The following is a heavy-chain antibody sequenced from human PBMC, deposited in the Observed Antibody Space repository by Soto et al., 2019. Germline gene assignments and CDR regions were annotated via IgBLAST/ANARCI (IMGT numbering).Heavy chain of an antibody. CDR3: ARADYYHSSGYYLYYYTMDV. CDR1: GGSINSSSYY. D-gene: IGHD3-22*01. J-gene: IGHJ6*02. V-gene: IGHV4-39*01. Sequence: SETLSLTCTVSGGSINSSSYYWCWIRQPPGKGLEWIGNVYYGGSTYYNPSLKSRVTISVETSKSQFSLKLSSVTAADTAVYYCARADYYHSSGYYLYYYTMDVWGQGTTDTVFS. CDR2: VYYGGST.